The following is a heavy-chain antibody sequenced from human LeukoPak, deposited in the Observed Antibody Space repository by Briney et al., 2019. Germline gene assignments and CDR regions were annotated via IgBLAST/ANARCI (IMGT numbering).Heavy chain of an antibody. D-gene: IGHD3-16*01. Sequence: PGGSLRLSCAASGFTFSRDWMHWVRQPPGKGLVWVSRIDSNGGTTTYADFVRGRFTISRDNAKNTLYLQMNSLRAEDTAVYYCASLLSGGGYALDVWGQGTLVTVSS. CDR2: IDSNGGTT. J-gene: IGHJ3*01. CDR1: GFTFSRDW. CDR3: ASLLSGGGYALDV. V-gene: IGHV3-74*01.